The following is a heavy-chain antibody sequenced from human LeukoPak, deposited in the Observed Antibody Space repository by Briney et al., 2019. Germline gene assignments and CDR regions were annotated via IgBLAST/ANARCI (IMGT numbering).Heavy chain of an antibody. Sequence: GGSLRLSCAASGFTFSSYAMSWVRQAPGKGLEWVSAISGSGGSTYYADSVKGRFTISRDNSKNTLYLQMNSLRAEDTAVYYCAKGKGPPYYYYGMDVWGQGTTVTVSS. CDR2: ISGSGGST. J-gene: IGHJ6*02. CDR3: AKGKGPPYYYYGMDV. CDR1: GFTFSSYA. V-gene: IGHV3-23*01.